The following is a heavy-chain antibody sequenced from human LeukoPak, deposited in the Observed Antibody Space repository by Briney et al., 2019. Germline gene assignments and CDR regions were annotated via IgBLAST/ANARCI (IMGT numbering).Heavy chain of an antibody. D-gene: IGHD3-3*01. CDR1: GGSISSHY. CDR2: INHSGST. Sequence: PSETLSLTCTVSGGSISSHYWSWIRQPPGKGLEWIGEINHSGSTNYNPSLKSRVTISVDTSKNQFSLKLSSVTAADTAVYYCARGGPYRITIFGVVPGKSWFDPWGQGTLVTVSS. V-gene: IGHV4-34*01. CDR3: ARGGPYRITIFGVVPGKSWFDP. J-gene: IGHJ5*02.